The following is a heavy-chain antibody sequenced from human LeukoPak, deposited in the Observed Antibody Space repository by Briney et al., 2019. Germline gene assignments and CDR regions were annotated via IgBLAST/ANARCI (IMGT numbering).Heavy chain of an antibody. V-gene: IGHV1-18*01. Sequence: ASVKVSCKASGYTFTSYGISWVRQAPGQGLEWMGWISAYNGNTNYAQKLQGRVIMTTDTSTNTAYMELRSLRSDDTAVYYCARIPLGYCSGGSCYGEYFQHWGQGTLVTVSS. D-gene: IGHD2-15*01. CDR1: GYTFTSYG. CDR3: ARIPLGYCSGGSCYGEYFQH. J-gene: IGHJ1*01. CDR2: ISAYNGNT.